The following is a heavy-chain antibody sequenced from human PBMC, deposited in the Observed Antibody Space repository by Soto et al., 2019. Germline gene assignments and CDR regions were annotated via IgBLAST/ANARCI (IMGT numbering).Heavy chain of an antibody. Sequence: QVQLVQSGAEVKKPGASVKVSCKASGYTFTSYYMHWVRQAPGQGLEWMGIINPSGGSPSYAQKFQGRVTMTRDTSTSTVYMELSSLRSEDTAVYYCARARGVATIDYYYYGMDVWGQGTTVTVSS. CDR2: INPSGGSP. CDR1: GYTFTSYY. V-gene: IGHV1-46*01. CDR3: ARARGVATIDYYYYGMDV. D-gene: IGHD5-12*01. J-gene: IGHJ6*02.